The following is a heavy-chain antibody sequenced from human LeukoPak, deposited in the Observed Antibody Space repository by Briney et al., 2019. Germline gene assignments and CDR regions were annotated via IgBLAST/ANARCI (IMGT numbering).Heavy chain of an antibody. CDR2: ISHDGSDK. V-gene: IGHV3-30*03. J-gene: IGHJ5*02. CDR1: GFTFSSNG. Sequence: GGSLRLSCAASGFTFSSNGMHWVRQAPGKGLEWVAVISHDGSDKYYGDSVKGRFSISRDSSKNTLYLQMNSLRAEDTAVYYCAASNGFDPWGQGTLVTVSS. CDR3: AASNGFDP.